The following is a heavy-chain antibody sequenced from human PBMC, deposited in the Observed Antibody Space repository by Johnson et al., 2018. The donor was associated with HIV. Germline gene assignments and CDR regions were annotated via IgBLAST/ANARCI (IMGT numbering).Heavy chain of an antibody. J-gene: IGHJ3*02. CDR3: GKGLGGWGTNDAFDI. CDR1: GFTFSSYA. CDR2: ISYDGSNK. D-gene: IGHD3-16*01. Sequence: QLVESGGGVVQPGRSLRLSCAASGFTFSSYAMHWVRQAPGKGLEWVALISYDGSNKYHADSVKGRFPISRDNSKNTLSLQMNSLRAGDTAIYYCGKGLGGWGTNDAFDIWGQGKIVTVSS. V-gene: IGHV3-30-3*02.